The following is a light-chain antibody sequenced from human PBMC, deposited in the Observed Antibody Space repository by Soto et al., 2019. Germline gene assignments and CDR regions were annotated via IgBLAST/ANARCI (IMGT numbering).Light chain of an antibody. Sequence: EIVLTQSPGTLSLSPGERATLSCRASQSVSSSYLAWYQQKPGQAPRLLVYGASSRATGIPDRFSGSGSGTDFTLTTSSLEPEDFAVYYCQQYGGCPLVTFGQGTKLEIK. CDR3: QQYGGCPLVT. V-gene: IGKV3-20*01. J-gene: IGKJ2*01. CDR1: QSVSSSY. CDR2: GAS.